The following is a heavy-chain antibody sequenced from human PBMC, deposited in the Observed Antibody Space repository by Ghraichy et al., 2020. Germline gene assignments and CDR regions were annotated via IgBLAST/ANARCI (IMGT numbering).Heavy chain of an antibody. V-gene: IGHV3-23*01. D-gene: IGHD6-13*01. CDR1: AFTFSKHD. CDR2: ILPSGTT. CDR3: AKGLSSSIGVA. J-gene: IGHJ5*02. Sequence: GGSLRLSCAASAFTFSKHDMCWVRQAPGKGLEWVSTILPSGTTHYADSVKGRFTLSRDPSRNILYLQMNSLRAEDTAVYYCAKGLSSSIGVAWGQGTLVTVSS.